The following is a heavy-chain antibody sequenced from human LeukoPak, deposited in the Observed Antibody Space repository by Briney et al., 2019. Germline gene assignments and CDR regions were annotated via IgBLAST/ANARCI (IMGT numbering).Heavy chain of an antibody. CDR3: AREGPRRDGYNYDS. V-gene: IGHV4-59*01. CDR2: IYDTGRT. CDR1: GVSISSYS. D-gene: IGHD5-24*01. J-gene: IGHJ4*02. Sequence: SETLSLTCTVSGVSISSYSWSWIRQPPGKGLEWIGYIYDTGRTNYNPSLKSRVTISVDTSKNQFSLKLSSVTAADTAVYYCAREGPRRDGYNYDSWGQGTPVTVSS.